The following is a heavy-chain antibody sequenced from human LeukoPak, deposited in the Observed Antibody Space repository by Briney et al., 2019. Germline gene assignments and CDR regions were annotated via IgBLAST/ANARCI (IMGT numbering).Heavy chain of an antibody. CDR2: IYRSGRT. J-gene: IGHJ5*02. D-gene: IGHD3-22*01. Sequence: SQTLSLTCTVSGGSISSGAYYWSWIRQPPGKGLQWIGSIYRSGRTYYNPSLKSRVTILVDGSKNQFSLRLSSVTAADTAVYYCARDYYYDGSGYQPYISWFDPWGQGTLVTVSS. V-gene: IGHV4-30-2*01. CDR3: ARDYYYDGSGYQPYISWFDP. CDR1: GGSISSGAYY.